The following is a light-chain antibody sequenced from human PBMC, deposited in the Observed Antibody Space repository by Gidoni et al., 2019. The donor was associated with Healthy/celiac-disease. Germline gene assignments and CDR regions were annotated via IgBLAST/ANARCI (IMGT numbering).Light chain of an antibody. CDR1: SLRSYY. Sequence: SSELTQDPAVSVALGQTVRITCQGDSLRSYYASWYQQKPGQAPVLVIYGKNNRPSGIPDRFSGSSSGNTAFLTITGAQAEDEADYYCNSRDSSGNHYVFGTGTKVTGX. CDR3: NSRDSSGNHYV. J-gene: IGLJ1*01. V-gene: IGLV3-19*01. CDR2: GKN.